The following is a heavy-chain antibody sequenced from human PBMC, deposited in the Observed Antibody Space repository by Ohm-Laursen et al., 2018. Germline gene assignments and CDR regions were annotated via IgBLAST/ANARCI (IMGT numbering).Heavy chain of an antibody. CDR3: AREERGSDFQGIDY. Sequence: SLRLSRAASGFSFSDYDMHWVRLLTGKRLEWVSGIDAAGRTYYPASMEGRFTISRENDKNSLYLQVDSLRAGDTAVYYCAREERGSDFQGIDYWGQGTLVTASS. J-gene: IGHJ4*02. V-gene: IGHV3-13*01. CDR2: IDAAGRT. D-gene: IGHD3/OR15-3a*01. CDR1: GFSFSDYD.